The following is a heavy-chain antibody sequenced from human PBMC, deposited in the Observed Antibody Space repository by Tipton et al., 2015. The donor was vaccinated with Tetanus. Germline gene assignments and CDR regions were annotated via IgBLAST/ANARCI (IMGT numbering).Heavy chain of an antibody. CDR2: VPDSGST. J-gene: IGHJ6*02. D-gene: IGHD3-22*01. CDR1: GGSISSADYY. Sequence: TLSLTCTVSGGSISSADYYWSWIRQPPGKGLEWIGYVPDSGSTYSNPSLRSRIIISVDTSKNQFSLILSSVTAADTAVYYCARATPSGSYFVRYYSMDVWGQGTTVVVSS. V-gene: IGHV4-30-4*01. CDR3: ARATPSGSYFVRYYSMDV.